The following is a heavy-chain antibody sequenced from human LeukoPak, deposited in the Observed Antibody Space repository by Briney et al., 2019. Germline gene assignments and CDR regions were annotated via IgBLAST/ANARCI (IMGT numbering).Heavy chain of an antibody. V-gene: IGHV1-2*02. D-gene: IGHD4-17*01. CDR2: INPNSGGT. CDR3: ARDRDYGDYCPPPYYYYMDV. J-gene: IGHJ6*03. Sequence: RASVKVSCKASGYTFTGYYMHWVRQAPGQGLEWMGWINPNSGGTNYAQKFQGRVTMTRDTSISTAFMELRRLRSDDTAVYYCARDRDYGDYCPPPYYYYMDVWGKGTTVTVSS. CDR1: GYTFTGYY.